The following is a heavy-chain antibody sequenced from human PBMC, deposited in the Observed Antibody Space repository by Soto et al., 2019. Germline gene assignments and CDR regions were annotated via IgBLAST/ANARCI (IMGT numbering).Heavy chain of an antibody. Sequence: ESGGGVVQPGRSLRLSCAPSGFTFSDYGMHWVRQAPGKGLVWVSFISYDGSNKYYAESVQGRFTISRDNSKNTLYLQMDSLRPDDTAVDYCARGDSNAGVDVWGHGTTVTVSS. J-gene: IGHJ6*02. CDR2: ISYDGSNK. CDR1: GFTFSDYG. CDR3: ARGDSNAGVDV. V-gene: IGHV3-30*03. D-gene: IGHD1-26*01.